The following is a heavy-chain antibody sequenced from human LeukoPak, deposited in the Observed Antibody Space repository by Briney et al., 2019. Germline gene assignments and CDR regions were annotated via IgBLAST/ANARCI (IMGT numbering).Heavy chain of an antibody. D-gene: IGHD2-2*01. CDR2: ISYDGSNK. CDR1: GFTFSSYA. CDR3: ARGGNCSSTKCHFDY. V-gene: IGHV3-30-3*01. Sequence: GRSLRLSCAASGFTFSSYAMHWVRQAPGKGLEWVAVISYDGSNKYYADSVKGRFTISRDNANNSLYLQMNSLRAEDTAVYYCARGGNCSSTKCHFDYWGQGTLVTVSS. J-gene: IGHJ4*02.